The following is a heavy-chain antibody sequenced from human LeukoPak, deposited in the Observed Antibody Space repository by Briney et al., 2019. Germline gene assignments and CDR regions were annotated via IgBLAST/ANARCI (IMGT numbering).Heavy chain of an antibody. D-gene: IGHD3-10*01. CDR1: GFTLSSYG. CDR2: ISYDGSKK. Sequence: GRSLRLSCAASGFTLSSYGMHWVRQAPGKGLEWVAVISYDGSKKYYADSVKGRFTISRDNSKNTLYLQMNSLRAEDTAVYYCASRLWFGEQPDYWGQGTLVTVSS. J-gene: IGHJ4*02. CDR3: ASRLWFGEQPDY. V-gene: IGHV3-30*03.